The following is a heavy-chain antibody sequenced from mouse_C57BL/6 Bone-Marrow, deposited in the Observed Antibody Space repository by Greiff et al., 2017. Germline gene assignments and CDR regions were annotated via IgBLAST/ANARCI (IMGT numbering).Heavy chain of an antibody. V-gene: IGHV1-81*01. J-gene: IGHJ4*01. Sequence: QVQLKESGAELARPGASVKLSCKASGYTFTSYGISWVKQRTGKGLEWIGEIYPRSGNTYYNEKFKGKATLTADKSSSTAYMELRSLTSEDSAVYFCARKPLVGDYWGQGTSVTVSS. CDR1: GYTFTSYG. D-gene: IGHD2-10*02. CDR2: IYPRSGNT. CDR3: ARKPLVGDY.